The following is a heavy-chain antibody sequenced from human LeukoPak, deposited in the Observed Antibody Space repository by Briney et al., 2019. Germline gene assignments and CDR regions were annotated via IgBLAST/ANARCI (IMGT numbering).Heavy chain of an antibody. CDR3: AKANWVSNADAVW. CDR2: IRGGGDT. CDR1: GFTFSSNA. Sequence: GGSLRLSCAAVGFTFSSNAMSWVRQSPARGLEWVSSIRGGGDTFYADSVKGRFTLSRDDSRNTVFLQLNNLRVEDTAIYYCAKANWVSNADAVWWGQGTVVTVSS. V-gene: IGHV3-23*01. D-gene: IGHD1-1*01. J-gene: IGHJ4*02.